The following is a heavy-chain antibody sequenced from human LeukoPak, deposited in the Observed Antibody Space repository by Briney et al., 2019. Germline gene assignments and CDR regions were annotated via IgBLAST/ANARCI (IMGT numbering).Heavy chain of an antibody. D-gene: IGHD6-19*01. CDR2: ISYSGST. CDR3: ARVRSGWYYFDY. V-gene: IGHV4-59*01. CDR1: GGSISSYF. Sequence: SETLSLTCTVSGGSISSYFWSWIRQPPGKGLEWIGYISYSGSTNYNPSLKSRVTISVDTSKYQFSLKLNSVTAADTAVYYCARVRSGWYYFDYWGQGTLVTVSS. J-gene: IGHJ4*02.